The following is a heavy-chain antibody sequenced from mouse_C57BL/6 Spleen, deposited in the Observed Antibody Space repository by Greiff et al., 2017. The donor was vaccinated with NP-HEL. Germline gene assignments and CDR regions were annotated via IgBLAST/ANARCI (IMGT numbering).Heavy chain of an antibody. J-gene: IGHJ4*01. CDR3: ARKRVTTYDYAMDY. CDR1: GFSLTSYG. CDR2: IWSGGST. V-gene: IGHV2-2*01. Sequence: VQGVESGPGLVQPSQSLSITCTVSGFSLTSYGVHWVRQSPGKGLEWLGVIWSGGSTDYNAAFISRLSISKDNSKSQVFFKMNSLQADDTAIYYCARKRVTTYDYAMDYWGQGTSVTVSS. D-gene: IGHD2-1*01.